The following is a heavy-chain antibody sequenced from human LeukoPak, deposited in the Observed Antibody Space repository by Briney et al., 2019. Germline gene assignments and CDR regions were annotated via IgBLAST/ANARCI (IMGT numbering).Heavy chain of an antibody. Sequence: GGSLRLSCAASGFTFSNYWMTWVRQAPGKGLEWVANIKQDGSEKYYVDSVKGRFTISRDNAKNSLYLQMNSLRADDTAVYYCARGQKWLGPEGYSYYYMDVWGKGTTVTVSS. D-gene: IGHD6-19*01. J-gene: IGHJ6*03. CDR3: ARGQKWLGPEGYSYYYMDV. CDR1: GFTFSNYW. CDR2: IKQDGSEK. V-gene: IGHV3-7*01.